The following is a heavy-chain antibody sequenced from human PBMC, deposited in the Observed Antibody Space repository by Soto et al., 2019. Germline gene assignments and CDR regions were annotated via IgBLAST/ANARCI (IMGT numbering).Heavy chain of an antibody. D-gene: IGHD2-2*01. CDR1: GGSIGSSSYY. CDR2: LYYTGTT. CDR3: GPYCSRTCCSDWFDT. V-gene: IGHV4-39*01. J-gene: IGHJ5*02. Sequence: SETLSLTCSVSGGSIGSSSYYFGWIRQPPGKGLEWIGSLYYTGTTYYNSSLKSRVTISADKSQNQFSLRLISVPAQPTAVYYCGPYCSRTCCSDWFDTLPQDTLVTVAS.